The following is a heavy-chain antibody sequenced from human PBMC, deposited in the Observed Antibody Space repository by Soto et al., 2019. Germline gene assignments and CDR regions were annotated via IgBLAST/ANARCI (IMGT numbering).Heavy chain of an antibody. V-gene: IGHV3-23*01. D-gene: IGHD6-13*01. J-gene: IGHJ4*02. CDR2: ISESGGST. CDR1: GFSFSDYA. Sequence: PESSLKLSCTGSGFSFSDYAMSWVRQAPGKGLEWVSVISESGGSTHYADSVRGRFTVSRDNSKNSLSLRMNSLRDEDTAVYFCAKRSPYSSGWYSPIFDYWGQGALVTVSS. CDR3: AKRSPYSSGWYSPIFDY.